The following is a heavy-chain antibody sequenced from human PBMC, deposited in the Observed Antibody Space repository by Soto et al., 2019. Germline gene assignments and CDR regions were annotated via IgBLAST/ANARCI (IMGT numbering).Heavy chain of an antibody. Sequence: SVKVSCKASGGTFSSYAISWVRQAAGEGLEWMGGIIPIVGTANYAQKFQGRVTITAEECTRTAYMEVSRLRSEDTAVYYCARGLKDDYVWASYRKDRVDICRQVTMLTV. CDR1: GGTFSSYA. V-gene: IGHV1-69*13. CDR2: IIPIVGTA. D-gene: IGHD3-16*02. CDR3: ARGLKDDYVWASYRKDRVDI. J-gene: IGHJ3*02.